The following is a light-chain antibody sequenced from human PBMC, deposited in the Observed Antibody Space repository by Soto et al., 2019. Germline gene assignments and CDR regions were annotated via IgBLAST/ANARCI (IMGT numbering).Light chain of an antibody. J-gene: IGKJ4*01. CDR3: QQYHSSPLT. CDR2: AAS. CDR1: QRISSSY. V-gene: IGKV3-20*01. Sequence: EIVLPQSPGTLSVSPGERAALSCRASQRISSSYLVWHQQKPGQAPRRLIYAASRRATGIPDRFSGSGSGTEFTLTISSLQSADFAVYYCQQYHSSPLTFGRGTKVDI.